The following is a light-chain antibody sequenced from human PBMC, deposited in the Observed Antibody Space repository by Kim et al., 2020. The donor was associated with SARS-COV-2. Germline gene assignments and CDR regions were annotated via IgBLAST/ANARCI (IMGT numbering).Light chain of an antibody. CDR2: DAS. CDR1: QIVISK. V-gene: IGKV3-15*01. CDR3: QQDNDWPPGDT. Sequence: EIVMTQSPATLSMSPGERATLSCRASQIVISKLAWYQQKPGRAPRLLIYDASTRATGIPARFSGSGSGTEFTLTISSLQFEDFAVYFCQQDNDWPPGDTFGQGTKLEI. J-gene: IGKJ2*01.